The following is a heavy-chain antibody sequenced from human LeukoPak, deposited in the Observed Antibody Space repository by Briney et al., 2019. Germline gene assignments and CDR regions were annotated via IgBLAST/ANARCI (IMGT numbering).Heavy chain of an antibody. CDR3: AKGNSHYYHYMDV. D-gene: IGHD4-23*01. Sequence: PGGSLRLSCVASGFTFSNYGMHWVRQAPGKGLEWVAVIWYDGSNKFYADSVKGRFTISRDNSKNTLYLQMNSLRAEDTAVYYCAKGNSHYYHYMDVWGKGTTVTVSS. CDR2: IWYDGSNK. J-gene: IGHJ6*03. V-gene: IGHV3-33*06. CDR1: GFTFSNYG.